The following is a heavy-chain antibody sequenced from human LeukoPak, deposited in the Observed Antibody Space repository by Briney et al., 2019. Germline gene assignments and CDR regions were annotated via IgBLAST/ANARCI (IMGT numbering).Heavy chain of an antibody. CDR3: AKVGRRFGEIYYMDV. J-gene: IGHJ6*03. V-gene: IGHV3-30*02. Sequence: GGSLRLSCAASGFTFSSYAMSWVRQAPGKGLEWVAFIRYDGSNKYYADSVKGRFTISRDNSKNTLYLQMNSLRAEDTAVYYCAKVGRRFGEIYYMDVWGKGTTVTISS. D-gene: IGHD3-10*01. CDR2: IRYDGSNK. CDR1: GFTFSSYA.